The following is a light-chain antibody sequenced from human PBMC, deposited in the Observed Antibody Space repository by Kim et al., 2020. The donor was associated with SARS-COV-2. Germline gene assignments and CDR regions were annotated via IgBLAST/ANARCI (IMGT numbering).Light chain of an antibody. J-gene: IGLJ3*02. Sequence: QSALTQPASVSGSPGQSITISCTGTSSDVGSYNLVSWYQQHPGKAPKLMIYEGSKRPSGVSNRFSGSKSGNTASLTISGLQAEDKADYYCCSYAGSSTNWVFGGGTQLTVL. CDR2: EGS. V-gene: IGLV2-23*01. CDR1: SSDVGSYNL. CDR3: CSYAGSSTNWV.